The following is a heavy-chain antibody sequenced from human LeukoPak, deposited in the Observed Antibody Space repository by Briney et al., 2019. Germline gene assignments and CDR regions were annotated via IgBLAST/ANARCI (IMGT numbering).Heavy chain of an antibody. J-gene: IGHJ6*02. CDR3: ARGYCSSTSCYMDV. CDR2: INAGNGNI. D-gene: IGHD2-2*01. CDR1: GHTSTTYA. Sequence: ASVKVSCTASGHTSTTYAIHWVRQAPGQGLEWMGWINAGNGNIKYSQKSQGRVTITGDTSASTAYMELSSLRSEDTAVYYCARGYCSSTSCYMDVWGQGTTVT. V-gene: IGHV1-3*01.